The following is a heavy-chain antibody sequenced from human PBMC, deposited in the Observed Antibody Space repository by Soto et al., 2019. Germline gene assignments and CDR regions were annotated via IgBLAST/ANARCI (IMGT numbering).Heavy chain of an antibody. J-gene: IGHJ6*02. D-gene: IGHD2-2*01. Sequence: ASVKVSCKAPGYTFSHYGIGWVRQAPGQGLEWMGWISAYNGNRHYAERLQGRITMTTNTSTSTADMELRSLSSDDTAVYFCARGGQECSNTGCGYIYDGMDVWGQGTTVTVSS. CDR3: ARGGQECSNTGCGYIYDGMDV. V-gene: IGHV1-18*01. CDR2: ISAYNGNR. CDR1: GYTFSHYG.